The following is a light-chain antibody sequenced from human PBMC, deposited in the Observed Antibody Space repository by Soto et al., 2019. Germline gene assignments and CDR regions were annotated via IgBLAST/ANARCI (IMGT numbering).Light chain of an antibody. V-gene: IGKV3-15*01. CDR2: GAS. CDR1: QSVSTK. Sequence: EILMTQSPATLSVSPGETATLSFGASQSVSTKLAWYQQKPGQAPRLLINGASTRATGVPARFSGWGSGTEFTLTISSLQSEDFAVYYCQRYHNWPPITFGQGTKVDIK. J-gene: IGKJ1*01. CDR3: QRYHNWPPIT.